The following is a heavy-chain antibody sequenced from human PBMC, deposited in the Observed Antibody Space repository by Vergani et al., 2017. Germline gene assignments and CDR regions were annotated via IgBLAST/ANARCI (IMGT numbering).Heavy chain of an antibody. V-gene: IGHV3-48*04. J-gene: IGHJ6*03. CDR1: GFTFSSYG. CDR3: ARDLQPHVLRFLEWFGPYYYMDV. Sequence: EVQLLESGGGLVQPGGSLRLSCAASGFTFSSYGMSWIRQAPGKGLEWVSYISSSGSTIYYADSVKGRFTISRDNAKNSLYLQMNSLRAEDTAVYYCARDLQPHVLRFLEWFGPYYYMDVWGKGTTVTVSS. D-gene: IGHD3-3*01. CDR2: ISSSGSTI.